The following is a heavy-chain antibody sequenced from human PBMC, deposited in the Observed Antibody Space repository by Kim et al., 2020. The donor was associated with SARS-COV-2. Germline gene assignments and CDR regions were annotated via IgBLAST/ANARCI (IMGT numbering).Heavy chain of an antibody. V-gene: IGHV1-69*02. CDR3: ALTQTQLWCSLDF. J-gene: IGHJ4*02. Sequence: NYAQHFRGKVTITADKSTSTTYMELSSLRSDDTAVYYCALTQTQLWCSLDFWGQGTLVTVSS. D-gene: IGHD5-18*01.